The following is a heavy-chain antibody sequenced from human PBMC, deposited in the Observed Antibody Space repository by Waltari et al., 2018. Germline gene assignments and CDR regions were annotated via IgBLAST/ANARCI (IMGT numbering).Heavy chain of an antibody. V-gene: IGHV1-18*01. D-gene: IGHD1-26*01. CDR1: GDTFTSYD. CDR2: ISDYNGNT. J-gene: IGHJ4*02. CDR3: ARGRVGATYYFGY. Sequence: QVQLVLSGAEVKKPGASVSVSCKASGDTFTSYDITWVRQAPGQGLEWMGWISDYNGNTNYAQKLQGRVTMTTDTSTSTAYMGLRSLRSDNTAVYYCARGRVGATYYFGYGGQGTLVTVSS.